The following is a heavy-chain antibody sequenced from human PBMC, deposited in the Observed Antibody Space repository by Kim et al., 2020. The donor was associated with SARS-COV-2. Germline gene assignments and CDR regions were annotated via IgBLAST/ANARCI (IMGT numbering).Heavy chain of an antibody. D-gene: IGHD5-18*01. CDR3: TRGATQVDTSFDY. Sequence: GGSLRLSCTASGFTFGDYAMSWVRQAPGKGLEWVGFIRSKAYGGTTEYAASVKGRFTISRDDSKSIAYLQMNSLKTEDTAVYYCTRGATQVDTSFDYWGQGTLVTVSS. CDR2: IRSKAYGGTT. V-gene: IGHV3-49*04. CDR1: GFTFGDYA. J-gene: IGHJ4*02.